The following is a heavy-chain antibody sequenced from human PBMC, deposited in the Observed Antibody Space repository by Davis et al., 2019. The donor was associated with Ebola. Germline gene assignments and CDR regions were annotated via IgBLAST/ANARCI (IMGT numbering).Heavy chain of an antibody. Sequence: MPSETLSLTCAVSGGSISSSNWWSCVRQPPGKGLEWIGEIYHSGSTNYNPSLKSRVTISVDKSKNQFSLKLSSVTAADTAVYYCAREGGAGYSSSWYFDYWGQGTLVTVSS. D-gene: IGHD6-13*01. CDR2: IYHSGST. V-gene: IGHV4-4*02. CDR1: GGSISSSNW. J-gene: IGHJ4*02. CDR3: AREGGAGYSSSWYFDY.